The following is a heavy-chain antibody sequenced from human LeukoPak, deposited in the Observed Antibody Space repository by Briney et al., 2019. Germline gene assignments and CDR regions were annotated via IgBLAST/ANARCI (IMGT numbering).Heavy chain of an antibody. D-gene: IGHD5-18*01. CDR1: GFTFTSYS. Sequence: GGSLRLSCAASGFTFTSYSVNWVRQAPGKGLEWVSYISSNNNYIYYADSVKGRFTISRDNAKNSLYLQMKSLRDEDAAVYYCARDRCGYSYGPFDYWGQGTLVTVSS. J-gene: IGHJ4*02. CDR3: ARDRCGYSYGPFDY. V-gene: IGHV3-48*02. CDR2: ISSNNNYI.